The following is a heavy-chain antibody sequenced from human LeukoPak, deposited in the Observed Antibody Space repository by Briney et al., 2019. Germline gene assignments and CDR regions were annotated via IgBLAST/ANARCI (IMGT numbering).Heavy chain of an antibody. J-gene: IGHJ4*02. V-gene: IGHV4-31*11. D-gene: IGHD5-12*01. Sequence: PSETLSLTCAVYGGSFSGYYWSWIRQHPGKGLEWIGYIYYSGSTYYNPSLKSRVTISVDTSKNQFSLKLSSVTAADTAVYYCARENPRGGYPIYWGQGTLVTVSS. CDR1: GGSFSGYY. CDR3: ARENPRGGYPIY. CDR2: IYYSGST.